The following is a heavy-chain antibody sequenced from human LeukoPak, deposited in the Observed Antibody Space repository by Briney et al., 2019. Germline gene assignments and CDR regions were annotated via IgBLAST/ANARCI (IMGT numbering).Heavy chain of an antibody. V-gene: IGHV3-33*01. CDR3: ARNYGSNYLYYFHY. D-gene: IGHD4-23*01. CDR1: AFAFSSYG. Sequence: GGSLRLSCTASAFAFSSYGMHWVRQAPGKGLEWVAVIWSDGSNKYYAESVKGRFTISRDNSKNTLYLQMNSLKADDTAVHYCARNYGSNYLYYFHYWGQGTLVTVSS. CDR2: IWSDGSNK. J-gene: IGHJ4*02.